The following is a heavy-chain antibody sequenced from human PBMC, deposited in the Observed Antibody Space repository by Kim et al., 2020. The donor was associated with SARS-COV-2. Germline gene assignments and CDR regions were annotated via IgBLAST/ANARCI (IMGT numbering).Heavy chain of an antibody. J-gene: IGHJ6*02. CDR1: GFTFSSYG. V-gene: IGHV3-33*01. D-gene: IGHD6-13*01. CDR3: ARAKGTIAAAGYGMDV. CDR2: IWYDGSNK. Sequence: GGSLRLSCAASGFTFSSYGMHWVRQAPGKGLEWVAVIWYDGSNKYYADSVKGRFTISRDNSKNTLYLQMNSLRAEDTAVYYCARAKGTIAAAGYGMDVWGQGTTVTVSS.